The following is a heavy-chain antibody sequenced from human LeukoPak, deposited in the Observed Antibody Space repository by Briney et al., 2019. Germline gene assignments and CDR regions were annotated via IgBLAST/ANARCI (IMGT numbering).Heavy chain of an antibody. D-gene: IGHD1-26*01. J-gene: IGHJ4*02. Sequence: GASVKVSCKASGYTFTGYYMHWARQAPGQGLEWMGWINPNSGGTNYAQKFQGRVTMTRDTSISTAYMELSRLRSDDTAVYYCAREESGSYPPADYWGQGTPVTVSS. CDR1: GYTFTGYY. V-gene: IGHV1-2*02. CDR3: AREESGSYPPADY. CDR2: INPNSGGT.